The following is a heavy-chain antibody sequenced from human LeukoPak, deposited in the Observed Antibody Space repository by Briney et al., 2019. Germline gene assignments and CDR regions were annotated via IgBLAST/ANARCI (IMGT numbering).Heavy chain of an antibody. V-gene: IGHV3-30*02. J-gene: IGHJ4*02. CDR2: IRYDGSNK. Sequence: GGSLRLSCAASGFTFSSYGMHWVRQAPGKGLEWVAFIRYDGSNKYYADSVKGRFTISRDNSKNTLYLQMNSLRAEDTAVYYCAKDPTAPSPATYSGYAETDSWGQGTLVTVSS. CDR1: GFTFSSYG. CDR3: AKDPTAPSPATYSGYAETDS. D-gene: IGHD5-12*01.